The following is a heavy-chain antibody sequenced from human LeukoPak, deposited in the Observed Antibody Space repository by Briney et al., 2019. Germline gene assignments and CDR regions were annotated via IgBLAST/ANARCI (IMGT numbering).Heavy chain of an antibody. Sequence: GGSLRLSCAASGFSFRSYTVSWVRQAPGKGLEWVSSIGVGGDTYYADSVKGRFTISRDNSKNTLYLQMNRLRGEDTAVYYCAKDNVPDGRWEVDSWGQGTLVTVSS. J-gene: IGHJ4*02. CDR1: GFSFRSYT. V-gene: IGHV3-23*01. D-gene: IGHD1-26*01. CDR2: IGVGGDT. CDR3: AKDNVPDGRWEVDS.